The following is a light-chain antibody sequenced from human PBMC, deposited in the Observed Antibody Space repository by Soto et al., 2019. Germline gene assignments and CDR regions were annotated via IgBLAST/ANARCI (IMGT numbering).Light chain of an antibody. CDR1: QRLLHSNGYNY. CDR2: LGS. Sequence: DVVMTQSPLSLPVTPGEPASISCNSSQRLLHSNGYNYLDWYLQRPGQSPQLLIYLGSNRASGVPDRFSGSGSGPDVTLKISRAEAEDVGVYYCMQALQSPRTFGQGTKLEIK. V-gene: IGKV2-28*01. J-gene: IGKJ2*01. CDR3: MQALQSPRT.